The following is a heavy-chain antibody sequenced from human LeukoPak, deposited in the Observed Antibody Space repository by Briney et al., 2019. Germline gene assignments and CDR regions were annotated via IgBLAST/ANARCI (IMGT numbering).Heavy chain of an antibody. D-gene: IGHD1-26*01. J-gene: IGHJ6*03. V-gene: IGHV1-69*05. CDR1: GGTFSSYA. CDR2: IIPIFGTA. Sequence: ASVKVSCKASGGTFSSYAISWVRQAPGQGLEWMGGIIPIFGTANYAQKFQGRVTITTDESTSTAYMELSSLRSEDTAVYYCARDIWEYQGYSGSSLGYMDVWGKGTTVTVSS. CDR3: ARDIWEYQGYSGSSLGYMDV.